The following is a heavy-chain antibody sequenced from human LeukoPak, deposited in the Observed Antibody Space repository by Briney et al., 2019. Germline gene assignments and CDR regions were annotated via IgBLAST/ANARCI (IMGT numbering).Heavy chain of an antibody. CDR2: IYSGGST. D-gene: IGHD2-2*01. V-gene: IGHV3-53*01. CDR3: ASDIVVVPAAITDY. CDR1: GVTVFRFP. J-gene: IGHJ4*02. Sequence: GGSLRLSCAASGVTVFRFPIHWVRQAPGKGLEWVSVIYSGGSTYYADSVKGRFTISRDNSKNTLYLQMNSLRAEDTAVYYCASDIVVVPAAITDYWGQGILVTVSS.